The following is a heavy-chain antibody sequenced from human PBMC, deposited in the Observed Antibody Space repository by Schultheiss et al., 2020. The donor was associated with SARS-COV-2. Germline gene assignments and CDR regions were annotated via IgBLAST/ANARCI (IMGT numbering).Heavy chain of an antibody. V-gene: IGHV1-8*02. J-gene: IGHJ4*02. Sequence: ASVKVSCKASGGTFSSYAISWVRQAPGQGLEWMGWINPNSGNTGYAQKFQGRVTMTRNTSISTAYMELSSLRSEDTAVYYCARGRSRWERDRYYFDYWGQGTLVTVSS. CDR3: ARGRSRWERDRYYFDY. CDR2: INPNSGNT. CDR1: GGTFSSYA. D-gene: IGHD1-26*01.